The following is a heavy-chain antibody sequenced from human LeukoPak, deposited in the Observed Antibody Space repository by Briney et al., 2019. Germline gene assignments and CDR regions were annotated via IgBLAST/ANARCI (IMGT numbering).Heavy chain of an antibody. J-gene: IGHJ5*02. V-gene: IGHV3-66*01. D-gene: IGHD6-13*01. Sequence: GGSLRLSWAASGFTGSDNQMIWVRQAPVQELEWVSMIYSTGTIYYADSVKGRFTISRDNSKNTVYLQINSLRAEDTAVYYCVRDDRSSWFDHWGQGTLVTVSS. CDR1: GFTGSDNQ. CDR3: VRDDRSSWFDH. CDR2: IYSTGTI.